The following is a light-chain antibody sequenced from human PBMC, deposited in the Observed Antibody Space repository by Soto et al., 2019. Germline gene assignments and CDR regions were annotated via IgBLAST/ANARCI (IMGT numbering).Light chain of an antibody. V-gene: IGKV3D-20*02. CDR2: GAS. CDR3: QQRNNWQA. J-gene: IGKJ5*01. CDR1: QSVSSSY. Sequence: EIVLTQSPGTLSLSPGERATLSCRASQSVSSSYLAWYQQKPGQAPRLLIYGASSRATGIPDRFSGSGSGTDFTLTISSLEPEDFAVYYCQQRNNWQAFGQGTRLENK.